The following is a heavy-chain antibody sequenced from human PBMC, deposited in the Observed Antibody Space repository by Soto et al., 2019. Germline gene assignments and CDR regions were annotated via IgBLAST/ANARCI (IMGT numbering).Heavy chain of an antibody. Sequence: GGSLRLSCAASRFTFGSYGMHWVRQAPGKGLEWVAVIWSDGNNKYYADSVKGRFTISRDNSNNTLYLQMNSLRAEDTAVYYCARDLIGGSTPLMDVWGQGTTVTVSS. CDR1: RFTFGSYG. CDR3: ARDLIGGSTPLMDV. D-gene: IGHD1-7*01. V-gene: IGHV3-33*01. J-gene: IGHJ6*02. CDR2: IWSDGNNK.